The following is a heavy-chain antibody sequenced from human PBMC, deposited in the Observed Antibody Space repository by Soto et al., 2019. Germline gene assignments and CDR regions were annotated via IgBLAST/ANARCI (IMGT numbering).Heavy chain of an antibody. V-gene: IGHV1-2*04. CDR1: GYTFTGYY. CDR2: INPNTGGT. CDR3: ATSYDFWSGYPTADAFDI. J-gene: IGHJ3*02. D-gene: IGHD3-3*01. Sequence: ASVKVSCKASGYTFTGYYMHCVRQAPGQGLEWMVWINPNTGGTNYAQKFQGWVTMTRDTSISTAYIELSRLRSDDTAVYYCATSYDFWSGYPTADAFDIWGQGTMVTVSS.